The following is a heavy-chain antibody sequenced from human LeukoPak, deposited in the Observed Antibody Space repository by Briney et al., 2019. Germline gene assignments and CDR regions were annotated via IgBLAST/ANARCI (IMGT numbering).Heavy chain of an antibody. CDR2: IYYSGST. CDR3: ARLCKGGSCYSKLDL. D-gene: IGHD2-15*01. V-gene: IGHV4-39*01. J-gene: IGHJ4*02. Sequence: SETLSLTCTVSGGSIISSSYYWGWIRQPPGKGLEWIGSIYYSGSTYYNPSLKSRVTISVDTSKNQFSLKLSSVTAADTAVYYCARLCKGGSCYSKLDLWGQGRQASVSS. CDR1: GGSIISSSYY.